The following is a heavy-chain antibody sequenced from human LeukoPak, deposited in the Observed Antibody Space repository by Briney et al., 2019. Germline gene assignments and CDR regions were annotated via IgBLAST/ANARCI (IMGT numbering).Heavy chain of an antibody. J-gene: IGHJ4*02. V-gene: IGHV4-39*01. CDR1: GGSFSSYY. Sequence: SETLSLTCAVYGGSFSSYYWGWIRQPPGKGLEWIGSIYYSGSTYYNPSLKSRVTISVDTSKNQFSLKLSSVTAADTAVYYCARSYYDSSGYPFDYWGQGTLVTVSS. CDR3: ARSYYDSSGYPFDY. D-gene: IGHD3-22*01. CDR2: IYYSGST.